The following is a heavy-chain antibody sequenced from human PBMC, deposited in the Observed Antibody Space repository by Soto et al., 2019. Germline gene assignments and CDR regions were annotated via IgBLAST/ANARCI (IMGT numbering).Heavy chain of an antibody. D-gene: IGHD6-19*01. Sequence: GGSLRLSCAASGFTFSSYSMNWVRQAPGKGLEWVSSISSSSSYIYYADSVKGRFTISRDNAKNSLYLQMNSLRAEDTAVYYCARLPRIAVAGLDYWGQGTLVTVSS. CDR3: ARLPRIAVAGLDY. J-gene: IGHJ4*02. CDR1: GFTFSSYS. CDR2: ISSSSSYI. V-gene: IGHV3-21*01.